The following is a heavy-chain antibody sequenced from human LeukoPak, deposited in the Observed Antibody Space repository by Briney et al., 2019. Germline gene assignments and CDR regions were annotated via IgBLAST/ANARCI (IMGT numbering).Heavy chain of an antibody. Sequence: PGGSLRLSCAASGFTFRCYGMHWVRQAPGKGLEWVAFIRFDGSNKYYADSVKGRVTISRDNSKNTLYLQMNSLKPEDTAVYYCANSDYWGQETLVTVSS. V-gene: IGHV3-30*02. CDR1: GFTFRCYG. CDR2: IRFDGSNK. CDR3: ANSDY. J-gene: IGHJ4*02.